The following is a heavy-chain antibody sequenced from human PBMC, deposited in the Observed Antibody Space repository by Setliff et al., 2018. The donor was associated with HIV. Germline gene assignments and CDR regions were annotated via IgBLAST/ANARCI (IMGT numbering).Heavy chain of an antibody. V-gene: IGHV1-2*02. D-gene: IGHD5-12*01. J-gene: IGHJ3*02. CDR2: INPNSGGT. CDR1: GYTFTGYY. Sequence: ASVKVSCKASGYTFTGYYMHWVRQAPGQGPEWMGWINPNSGGTNYAQRFQGRVTMTRDTSISTAYMELSRLRSDDSAVYYCARSGRLRGYSGYDLDAFDIWGQGTMVTVSS. CDR3: ARSGRLRGYSGYDLDAFDI.